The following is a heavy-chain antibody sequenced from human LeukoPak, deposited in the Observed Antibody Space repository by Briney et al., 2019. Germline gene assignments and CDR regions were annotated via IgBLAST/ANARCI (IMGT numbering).Heavy chain of an antibody. J-gene: IGHJ5*02. Sequence: GESLKISCKGSGYSFTSYWIGWVRQLPGKGLEWMGVIYPGDSDTRYSPSFPGQVTISADTSISTAHLQWSSLKASDTAMYYCARTYYYGSGSYSNWFDPWGQGTLVTVSS. CDR2: IYPGDSDT. V-gene: IGHV5-51*01. D-gene: IGHD3-10*01. CDR3: ARTYYYGSGSYSNWFDP. CDR1: GYSFTSYW.